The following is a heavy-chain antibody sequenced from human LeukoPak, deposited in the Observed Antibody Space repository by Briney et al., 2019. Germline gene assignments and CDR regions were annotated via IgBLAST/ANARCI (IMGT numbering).Heavy chain of an antibody. CDR2: ISWNSGSI. Sequence: GGSLRLSCAASGFTFDDYAMHWVRQAPGKGLEWVSGISWNSGSIGYADSVKGRFTISRDNAKNSLYLQMNSLRAEDTALYYCAKDLSYCSGGSCYYQLGYYGMDVWGQGTTVTVSS. V-gene: IGHV3-9*01. D-gene: IGHD2-15*01. J-gene: IGHJ6*02. CDR3: AKDLSYCSGGSCYYQLGYYGMDV. CDR1: GFTFDDYA.